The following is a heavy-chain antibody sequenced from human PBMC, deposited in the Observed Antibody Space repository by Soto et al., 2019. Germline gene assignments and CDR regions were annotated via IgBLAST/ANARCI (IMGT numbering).Heavy chain of an antibody. CDR2: ISTNGGST. J-gene: IGHJ4*02. CDR3: ARERYYDSSGYSL. D-gene: IGHD3-22*01. CDR1: GFTFSIYA. Sequence: GGSLRLSCSASGFTFSIYAMHWVRQAPGKGLEYVSSISTNGGSTHYADSVKGRFTISRDNSKNTLYLQMNSLRAEDTAVYYCARERYYDSSGYSLWGQGTLVTVSS. V-gene: IGHV3-64*04.